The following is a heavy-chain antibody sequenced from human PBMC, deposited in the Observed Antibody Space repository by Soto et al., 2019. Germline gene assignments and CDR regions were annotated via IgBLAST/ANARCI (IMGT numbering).Heavy chain of an antibody. V-gene: IGHV4-38-2*02. CDR3: ARKAYYAPGTINLLDS. CDR2: IYHSVST. J-gene: IGHJ4*02. CDR1: GYSIHIYDY. D-gene: IGHD3-10*01. Sequence: RTCTVSGYSIHIYDYWGWIRQPPGNVLEWIASIYHSVSTFYNPSLRSRVTISIDTSKNQFSLRLTAVNAADTAMYYCARKAYYAPGTINLLDSLGQGTLCIVSS.